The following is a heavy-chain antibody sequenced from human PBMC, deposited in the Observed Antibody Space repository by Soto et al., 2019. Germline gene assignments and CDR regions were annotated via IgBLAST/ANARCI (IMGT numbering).Heavy chain of an antibody. V-gene: IGHV1-8*01. J-gene: IGHJ6*02. CDR3: ARGWVDPVYSSGGTCYGYYYYGMDV. CDR1: GYTFTSYD. D-gene: IGHD2-15*01. CDR2: MNPNSGHT. Sequence: QVQLVQSGAEVKKPGASVKVCCKASGYTFTSYDINWVRQATGQGLEWMGWMNPNSGHTGYAQKCRGRVTMTRNTSMTTACMEVSSLRSEDTAVYYCARGWVDPVYSSGGTCYGYYYYGMDVWGQGTTVTVSS.